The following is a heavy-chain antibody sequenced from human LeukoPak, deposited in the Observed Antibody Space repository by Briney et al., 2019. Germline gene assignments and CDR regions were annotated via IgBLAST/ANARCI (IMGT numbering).Heavy chain of an antibody. CDR2: IYSGGST. Sequence: GGSLRLSCAASGFTVSSNYMSWVRQAPGKGLEWVSVIYSGGSTYYADSVKGRFTISRDNSKNTLYLQMNSLRAEDTAVYYCARITGTKRCFDYWGQGTLVTVSS. CDR1: GFTVSSNY. V-gene: IGHV3-66*01. CDR3: ARITGTKRCFDY. J-gene: IGHJ4*02. D-gene: IGHD1-7*01.